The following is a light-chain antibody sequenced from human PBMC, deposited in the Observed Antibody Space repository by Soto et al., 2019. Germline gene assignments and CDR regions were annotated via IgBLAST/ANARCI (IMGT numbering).Light chain of an antibody. V-gene: IGLV2-14*01. Sequence: QSVLTQPASVSGSPGQSITISCIGASSDINTSRYVSWYQQHPGKAPKLLIYEVSIRPSGVSSRFSGSKSANTAFLTISGLQPEDEADYFCSSDVSGYSLGVFGGGTKLTVL. CDR3: SSDVSGYSLGV. CDR2: EVS. J-gene: IGLJ3*02. CDR1: SSDINTSRY.